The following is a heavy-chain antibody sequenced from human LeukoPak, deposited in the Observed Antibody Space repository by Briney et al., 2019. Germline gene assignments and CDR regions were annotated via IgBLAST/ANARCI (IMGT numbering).Heavy chain of an antibody. CDR2: ISYDGSTK. D-gene: IGHD3-10*01. CDR3: ARDHGSGSYFFDY. V-gene: IGHV3-30-3*01. CDR1: GFTFSSHE. J-gene: IGHJ4*02. Sequence: GGSVRLSCAASGFTFSSHEMHWVGQAPGKGLEWVAVISYDGSTKFYADSVRGRFTISRDNSKLYLQMNSLRAEDTAVYFCARDHGSGSYFFDYWGEGTKVTVSA.